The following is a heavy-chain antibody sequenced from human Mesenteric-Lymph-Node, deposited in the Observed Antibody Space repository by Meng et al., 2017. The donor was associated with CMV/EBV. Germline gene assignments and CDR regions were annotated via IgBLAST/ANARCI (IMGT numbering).Heavy chain of an antibody. CDR1: GFTFSSYE. Sequence: LSLTCAASGFTFSSYEMNWVRQAPGKGLEWISYISNSGSTIYHADSVKGRFTISRDNAKNSLYLQMNSLRAEDTAVYYCARSAAQSKNDYWGQGTLVTVSS. V-gene: IGHV3-48*03. D-gene: IGHD6-6*01. J-gene: IGHJ4*02. CDR3: ARSAAQSKNDY. CDR2: ISNSGSTI.